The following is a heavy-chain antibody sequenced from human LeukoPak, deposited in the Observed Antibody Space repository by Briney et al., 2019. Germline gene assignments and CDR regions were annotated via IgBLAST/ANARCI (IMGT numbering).Heavy chain of an antibody. D-gene: IGHD3-22*01. J-gene: IGHJ6*01. CDR1: GGSKSSSSYF. CDR2: FFYRGSA. CDR3: ARKVARSLISLRVVCLDSFDM. Sequence: PSETLSLTCTLSGGSKSSSSYFWGSIRQPSGKCLEWIGSFFYRGSAHYNPSLKSRVNISGDTPTSHFSLKLRSVTPADTPVYYSARKVARSLISLRVVCLDSFDMGGEGTTVSVT. V-gene: IGHV4-39*07.